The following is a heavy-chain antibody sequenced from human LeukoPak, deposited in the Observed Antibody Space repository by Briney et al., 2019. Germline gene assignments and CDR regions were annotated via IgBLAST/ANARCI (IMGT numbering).Heavy chain of an antibody. Sequence: PGGSLRLSCAASGFTFSNYAMSWVRQAPGKGLEWVSAISGSGGSTYYADSVKGRFTISRDNSKNTLYLQMNSLRAEDTAVYYCPKSGSYYNSGNWFDPWGQGTLVTVSS. D-gene: IGHD3-10*01. CDR3: PKSGSYYNSGNWFDP. CDR1: GFTFSNYA. J-gene: IGHJ5*02. CDR2: ISGSGGST. V-gene: IGHV3-23*01.